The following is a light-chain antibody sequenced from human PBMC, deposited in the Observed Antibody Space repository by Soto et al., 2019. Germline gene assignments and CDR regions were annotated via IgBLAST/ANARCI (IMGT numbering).Light chain of an antibody. CDR2: DAS. CDR1: QSVSGN. J-gene: IGKJ2*01. CDR3: QQYNNWPMYT. V-gene: IGKV3-15*01. Sequence: EFVMTQSPCTLSLSPGEAATLSCRASQSVSGNYLACYQQKPDQSPRLVIYDASSRATGIPARFSGSGSGTDFTLTISSLQSEDFAIYYCQQYNNWPMYTFGKGNK.